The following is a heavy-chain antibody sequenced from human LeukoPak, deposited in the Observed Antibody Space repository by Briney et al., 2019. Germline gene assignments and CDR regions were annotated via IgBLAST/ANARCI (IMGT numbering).Heavy chain of an antibody. Sequence: ASVTVSCTVSGYTLTELSMHWVRQAPGKGLEWMGGFDPEDGETIYAQKFQGRVTMTEDTSTDTAYMELSSLRSEDTAVYYCATVVGWELLSVYFDYWGQGTLVTVSS. J-gene: IGHJ4*02. D-gene: IGHD1-26*01. CDR2: FDPEDGET. V-gene: IGHV1-24*01. CDR3: ATVVGWELLSVYFDY. CDR1: GYTLTELS.